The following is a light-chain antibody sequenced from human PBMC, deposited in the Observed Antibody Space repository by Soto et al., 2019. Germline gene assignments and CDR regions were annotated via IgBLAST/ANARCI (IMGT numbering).Light chain of an antibody. V-gene: IGKV3-15*01. CDR3: QQYNNWPSIT. Sequence: ESGLTQSLDTLSLSQGERATLSCRASQSFSSSLAWYQQKPGQAPRLLIYGASTRATGIPARFSGSGSGTEFTLTISSLQSEDFAVFYCQQYNNWPSITFGQGTRLEI. CDR2: GAS. CDR1: QSFSSS. J-gene: IGKJ5*01.